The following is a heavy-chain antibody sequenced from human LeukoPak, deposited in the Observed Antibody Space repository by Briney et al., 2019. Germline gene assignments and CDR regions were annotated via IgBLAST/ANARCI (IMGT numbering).Heavy chain of an antibody. J-gene: IGHJ1*01. CDR3: ARDKAVTTEVTQHCQH. V-gene: IGHV1-18*01. CDR1: GYTFTNYG. D-gene: IGHD4-23*01. CDR2: ISAYNGYT. Sequence: ASVKVSCKACGYTFTNYGIRWVRQAPGQGLEWMGWISAYNGYTDYAQKLQFRVTMTTDTSTSTAYMKLRSLRSDDTAVYYCARDKAVTTEVTQHCQHWGQGTLVTVSS.